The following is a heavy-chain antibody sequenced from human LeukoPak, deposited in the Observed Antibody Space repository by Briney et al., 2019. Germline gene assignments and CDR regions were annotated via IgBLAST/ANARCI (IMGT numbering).Heavy chain of an antibody. D-gene: IGHD6-13*01. CDR2: IYYSGST. J-gene: IGHJ4*02. CDR3: ARGIAAAGHYFDY. Sequence: SKTLSLTCTVSGGSISSYYWSWIRQPPGKGLEWIGYIYYSGSTNYNPSLKSRVTISVDTSKNQFSLKLSSVTAADTAVYYCARGIAAAGHYFDYWGQGTLVTVSS. V-gene: IGHV4-59*01. CDR1: GGSISSYY.